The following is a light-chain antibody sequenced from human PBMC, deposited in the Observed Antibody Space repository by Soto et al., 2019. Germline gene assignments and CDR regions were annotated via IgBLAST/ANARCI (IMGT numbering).Light chain of an antibody. CDR1: SSDVGGYDY. Sequence: QSALTQPASVSGSPGQSITISCTGTSSDVGGYDYVSWYQHHLGKAPKLMIYDVSNRPSGVSNRFSGSKSGNTASLTISGLQAEDEADYYCSSYTSSSLYVFGTGTKLTVL. CDR2: DVS. J-gene: IGLJ1*01. V-gene: IGLV2-14*03. CDR3: SSYTSSSLYV.